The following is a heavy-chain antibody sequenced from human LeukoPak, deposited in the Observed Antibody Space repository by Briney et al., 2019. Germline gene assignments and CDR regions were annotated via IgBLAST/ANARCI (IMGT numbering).Heavy chain of an antibody. CDR2: IYWDDDK. D-gene: IGHD3-16*01. J-gene: IGHJ6*02. V-gene: IGHV2-5*02. Sequence: SGPTLVKPTQTLTLTCTFSGFSLSTSGVGVGWIRQPPGKALEWLALIYWDDDKRYSPSLKSGLTITKDTSKNQVVLTMTNMDPVNTATNSLPSHGGHSYVMAFWGQGTTVTVS. CDR1: GFSLSTSGVG. CDR3: PSHGGHSYVMAF.